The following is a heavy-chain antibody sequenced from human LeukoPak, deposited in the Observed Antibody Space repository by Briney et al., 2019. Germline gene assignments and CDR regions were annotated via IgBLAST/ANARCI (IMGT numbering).Heavy chain of an antibody. J-gene: IGHJ6*02. V-gene: IGHV3-7*01. Sequence: GGSLRLSCAASGFTFNNYLMTWVRQAPGKGLEWVASIKPDGSEKYYVDYVKGRFTISRDNTKKSVSLQMDSLRPEDTAVYFCARGHYGMDVWGQVTTITVSS. CDR1: GFTFNNYL. CDR2: IKPDGSEK. CDR3: ARGHYGMDV.